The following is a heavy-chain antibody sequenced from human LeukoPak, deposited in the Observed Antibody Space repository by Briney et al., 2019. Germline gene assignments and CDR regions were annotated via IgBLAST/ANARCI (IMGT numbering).Heavy chain of an antibody. V-gene: IGHV3-7*01. J-gene: IGHJ3*02. CDR1: GFTFSNYW. D-gene: IGHD5-24*01. Sequence: GGSLRLSCAASGFTFSNYWMSWVRQAPGKGLEWVANIKQDGSEKYYVDSVKGRFTISRDNAKNSLYLQMNSLRAEDTAVYYCAREMATIIAFDIWGQGTMVTVSS. CDR2: IKQDGSEK. CDR3: AREMATIIAFDI.